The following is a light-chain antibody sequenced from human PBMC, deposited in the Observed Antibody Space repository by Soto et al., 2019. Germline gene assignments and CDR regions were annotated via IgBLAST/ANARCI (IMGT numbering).Light chain of an antibody. V-gene: IGKV3-20*01. J-gene: IGKJ4*01. CDR2: GAS. Sequence: EVALTQSPGTLSLSPGERATLSCRASQSVSSNYLAWYQQKPGQAPRLLIYGASSRATGSPDRFSGSGSGTDFTLTISRLEPEDFAVYYCQQYGSSPLTFGGGTKVEIK. CDR1: QSVSSNY. CDR3: QQYGSSPLT.